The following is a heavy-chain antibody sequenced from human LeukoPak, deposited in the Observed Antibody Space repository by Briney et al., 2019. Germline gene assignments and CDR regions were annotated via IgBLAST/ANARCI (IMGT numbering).Heavy chain of an antibody. CDR1: GFTVSSNY. Sequence: GGSLRLSCAASGFTVSSNYMSWVRQAPGKGLEWVSVIYSGGSTYYADFVKGRFTISRDNSKNTLYLQMNSLRAEDTAVYYCARVGSTVTGAYDAFDIWGQGTMVTVSS. D-gene: IGHD4-17*01. J-gene: IGHJ3*02. CDR2: IYSGGST. V-gene: IGHV3-53*01. CDR3: ARVGSTVTGAYDAFDI.